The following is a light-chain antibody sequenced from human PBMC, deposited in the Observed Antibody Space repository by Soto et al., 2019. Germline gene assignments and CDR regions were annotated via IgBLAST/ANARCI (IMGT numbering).Light chain of an antibody. CDR1: QSVSSN. CDR3: QQYNNWPVT. Sequence: IGMPQSPATLSVSPGERATLSCRASQSVSSNLAWYQQKPGQAPRLLIYGASTRATAIPARFSGSGSGTEFTLTISSLQSEDFAVYYCQQYNNWPVTFGQGTKVDIK. CDR2: GAS. J-gene: IGKJ1*01. V-gene: IGKV3-15*01.